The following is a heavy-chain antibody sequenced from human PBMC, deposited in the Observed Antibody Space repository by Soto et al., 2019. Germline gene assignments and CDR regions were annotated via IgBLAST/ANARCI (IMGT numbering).Heavy chain of an antibody. V-gene: IGHV3-30-3*01. Sequence: QVQLVESGGGVVQPGRSLRLSCAASEFTFSDYAMHWVRQAPGKGLEWVAVISDDGDKVFYADSMKDRLTISRDNSKSTLFLQLTSLGPEDTALYYCARGHYHDSSGPNGHAFDIWGQGTLVTVSS. CDR1: EFTFSDYA. CDR2: ISDDGDKV. D-gene: IGHD3-22*01. CDR3: ARGHYHDSSGPNGHAFDI. J-gene: IGHJ3*02.